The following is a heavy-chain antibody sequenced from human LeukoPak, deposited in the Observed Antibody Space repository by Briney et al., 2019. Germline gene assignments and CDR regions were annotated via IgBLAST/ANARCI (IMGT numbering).Heavy chain of an antibody. J-gene: IGHJ4*02. D-gene: IGHD3-10*01. Sequence: GSLRLSCAASGFTFSSYEMNWVRQPPGKGLEWIGEINHSGSTNYNPSLKSRVTISVDTSKNQFSLKLSSVTAADTAVYYCARRLKYYYGSGSYPNSYFDYWGQGTLVTVSS. CDR3: ARRLKYYYGSGSYPNSYFDY. CDR1: GFTFSSYE. CDR2: INHSGST. V-gene: IGHV4-34*01.